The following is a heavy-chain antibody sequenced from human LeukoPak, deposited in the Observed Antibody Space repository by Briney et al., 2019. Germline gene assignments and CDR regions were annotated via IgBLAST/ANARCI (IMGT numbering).Heavy chain of an antibody. CDR1: GFTFSSYA. CDR3: AKDDYGGNSWD. CDR2: VSGSGGST. V-gene: IGHV3-23*01. J-gene: IGHJ4*02. Sequence: GGSLRLSCAASGFTFSSYAMSWVRQAPGKGLEWVSAVSGSGGSTYYADSVKGRFTISRDNSKNTLYLQMNSLRAEDTAVYYCAKDDYGGNSWDWGQGTLVTVSS. D-gene: IGHD4-23*01.